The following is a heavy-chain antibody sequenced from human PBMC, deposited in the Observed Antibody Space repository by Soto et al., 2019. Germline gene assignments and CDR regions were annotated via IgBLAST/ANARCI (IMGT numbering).Heavy chain of an antibody. J-gene: IGHJ6*02. CDR2: IYPGDSDT. V-gene: IGHV5-51*01. CDR1: GYSFTSYW. Sequence: GESLKISCKGSGYSFTSYWIGWVRQMPGKGLEWMGIIYPGDSDTRYSPSFQGQVTISADKSISTAYLQWSSLKASDTAMYYCARLDSSSVGGYYYGMDVWGQGTTVTVSS. D-gene: IGHD6-6*01. CDR3: ARLDSSSVGGYYYGMDV.